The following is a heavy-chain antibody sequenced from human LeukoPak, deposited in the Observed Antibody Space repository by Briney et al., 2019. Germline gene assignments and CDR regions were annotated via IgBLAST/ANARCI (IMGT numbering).Heavy chain of an antibody. V-gene: IGHV1-69-2*01. CDR3: AAIRYNYGKSF. Sequence: VKISCKTSGYTFTTYFIHWVQQAPGKGLKWVGRVDPEDGEVIYGEKFQGRVTINADTSKDTSYLELTSLRSEDTAVFYCAAIRYNYGKSFWGQGTLVTVSS. CDR1: GYTFTTYF. CDR2: VDPEDGEV. D-gene: IGHD3-10*01. J-gene: IGHJ4*02.